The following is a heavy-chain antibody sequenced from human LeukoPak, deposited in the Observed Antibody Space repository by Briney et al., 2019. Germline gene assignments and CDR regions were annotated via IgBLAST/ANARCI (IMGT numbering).Heavy chain of an antibody. CDR3: ARDRAVVVPAAQNWFDP. Sequence: ASVKLSCKASGGTFSSYAISCVRHAPGKGHEWRGGIIPIFGTANYAQKFQGRVTITADESTSTAYMELSSLRSEDTAVYYCARDRAVVVPAAQNWFDPWGQGTLVTVSS. V-gene: IGHV1-69*01. J-gene: IGHJ5*02. D-gene: IGHD2-2*01. CDR1: GGTFSSYA. CDR2: IIPIFGTA.